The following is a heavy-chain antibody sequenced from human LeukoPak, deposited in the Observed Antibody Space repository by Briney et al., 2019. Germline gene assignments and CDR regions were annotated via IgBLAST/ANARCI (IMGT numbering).Heavy chain of an antibody. Sequence: ASVKVSCKASGYTFTSYDINWVRQATGQGLEWMGWMNPNSGNTGYAQKFQGRVTMTRNTSISTAYMELSSLRSEDTAVYYCAKPEGDSSSWYNWGQGTLVTVSS. CDR2: MNPNSGNT. V-gene: IGHV1-8*01. CDR3: AKPEGDSSSWYN. CDR1: GYTFTSYD. D-gene: IGHD6-13*01. J-gene: IGHJ4*02.